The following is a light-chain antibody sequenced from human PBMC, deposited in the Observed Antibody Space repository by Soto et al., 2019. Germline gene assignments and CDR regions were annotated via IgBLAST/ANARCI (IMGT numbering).Light chain of an antibody. CDR3: QQRSNWPSIT. CDR1: QSVSTY. Sequence: EIVLTQSPATLSLSPGERATLSCRASQSVSTYLAWYQQKPGQAPRLLIYDASSGAPGIPARFSGSGSGTDFTLTISSLEPEDFAVYHCQQRSNWPSITFGQGTRLEIK. CDR2: DAS. V-gene: IGKV3-11*01. J-gene: IGKJ5*01.